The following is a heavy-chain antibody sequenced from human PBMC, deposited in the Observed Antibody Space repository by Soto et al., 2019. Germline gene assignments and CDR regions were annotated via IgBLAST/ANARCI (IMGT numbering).Heavy chain of an antibody. Sequence: QVQLVQSGAEVKKPGSSVRVSCKASGGTXSXYAISWVRQAPXXGXQWMGGISPISGTPNYAQKCQGRVTIIADKSTSTVYMELSSLRSEDTAVYYCARVRGYSGLDNWGQGTLVTVSS. V-gene: IGHV1-69*06. CDR3: ARVRGYSGLDN. CDR2: ISPISGTP. D-gene: IGHD5-18*01. CDR1: GGTXSXYA. J-gene: IGHJ4*02.